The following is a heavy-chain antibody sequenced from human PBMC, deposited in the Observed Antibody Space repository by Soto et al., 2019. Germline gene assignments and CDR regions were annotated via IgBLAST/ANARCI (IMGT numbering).Heavy chain of an antibody. CDR2: IYYSGST. Sequence: SETLSLTCTVSGGSISSGGYYWSWIRQHPGKGLEWIGYIYYSGSTYYNPSLKSRVTISVDTSKNQLSLKLSSVTAADTAVYYCARGGDIVVVPDNWFDPWGQGTLVTVSS. CDR1: GGSISSGGYY. J-gene: IGHJ5*02. V-gene: IGHV4-31*03. D-gene: IGHD2-2*01. CDR3: ARGGDIVVVPDNWFDP.